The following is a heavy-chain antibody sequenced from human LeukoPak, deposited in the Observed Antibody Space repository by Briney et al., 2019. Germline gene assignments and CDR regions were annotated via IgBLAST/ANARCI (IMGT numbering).Heavy chain of an antibody. J-gene: IGHJ5*02. CDR1: GFTFDDYG. D-gene: IGHD3-22*01. CDR2: INWNGGST. V-gene: IGHV3-20*04. Sequence: GGSLRLSCAASGFTFDDYGMSWVRQAPGKGLEWVSGINWNGGSTGYADSVKGRFTISRDNAKNSLYPQMNSLRAEDTALYYCAREISYYYDSSGYPWGQGTLVTVSS. CDR3: AREISYYYDSSGYP.